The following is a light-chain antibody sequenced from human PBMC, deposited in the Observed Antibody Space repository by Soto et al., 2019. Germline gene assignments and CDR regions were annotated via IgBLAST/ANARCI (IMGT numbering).Light chain of an antibody. CDR3: QQSKTLYT. V-gene: IGKV1-5*03. CDR2: QTS. J-gene: IGKJ2*01. CDR1: QSISKY. Sequence: DIQMTQSPATLSASVGDRVTLTCRASQSISKYLAWYQQKPGKAPKLLIYQTSSLESGVPSSFSGSGSGTEFTLTISSLQPDDFATYDCQQSKTLYTFGQGTKLEIK.